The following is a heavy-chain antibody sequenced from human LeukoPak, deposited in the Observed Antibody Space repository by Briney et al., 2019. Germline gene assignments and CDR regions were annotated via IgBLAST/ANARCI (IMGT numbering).Heavy chain of an antibody. D-gene: IGHD1-26*01. Sequence: SETLSLTCIVSGASTSSGDYYCSWIRQPAGKGLEWIGRIHTSGSTNYNPSLRSRLTMSVDTSTDQFSLKLSSVTAADTAVYYCARRGTATTIYYYYYMDVWGKGTTVTISS. CDR2: IHTSGST. J-gene: IGHJ6*03. CDR1: GASTSSGDYY. CDR3: ARRGTATTIYYYYYMDV. V-gene: IGHV4-61*02.